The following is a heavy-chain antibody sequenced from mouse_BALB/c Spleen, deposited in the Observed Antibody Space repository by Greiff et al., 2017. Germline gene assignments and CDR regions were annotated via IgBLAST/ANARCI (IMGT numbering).Heavy chain of an antibody. CDR2: INPSNGRT. Sequence: QVQLQQPGAELVKPGASVKLSCKASGYTFTSYWMHWVKQRPGHGLEWIGEINPSNGRTNYNEKFKSKATLTVDKSSSTAYMQLSSLTSEDSAVYYCARTNWGAWFAYWGQGTLVTVSA. V-gene: IGHV1S81*02. CDR3: ARTNWGAWFAY. J-gene: IGHJ3*01. D-gene: IGHD4-1*01. CDR1: GYTFTSYW.